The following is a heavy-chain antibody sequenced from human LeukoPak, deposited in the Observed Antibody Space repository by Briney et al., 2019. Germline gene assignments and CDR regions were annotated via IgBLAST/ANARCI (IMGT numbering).Heavy chain of an antibody. CDR1: GITFSSYA. CDR3: AGGSYVWRYLDY. V-gene: IGHV3-30-3*01. J-gene: IGHJ4*02. Sequence: GGSLRLSCAASGITFSSYAMHWVRPAPGKGLEWVAVISYDGSDKYYTDSVKGRFTISRDNSENTLYLQMNSLRSDDTAVYFCAGGSYVWRYLDYWGQGTLVTVSS. D-gene: IGHD3-16*01. CDR2: ISYDGSDK.